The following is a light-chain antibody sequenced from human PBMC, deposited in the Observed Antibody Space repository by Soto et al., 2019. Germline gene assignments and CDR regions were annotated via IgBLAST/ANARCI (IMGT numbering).Light chain of an antibody. V-gene: IGKV1-5*01. CDR2: DVS. CDR3: QQYNSYTWT. Sequence: DIQMTQSPSTLSASVGDRVTITSRASQSISSRLAWYQQKPGKAPKLLIYDVSNLESGVPSRFSGSGSGTEFTLTISSLQPDDFATYYCQQYNSYTWTFGQGTKVDIK. J-gene: IGKJ1*01. CDR1: QSISSR.